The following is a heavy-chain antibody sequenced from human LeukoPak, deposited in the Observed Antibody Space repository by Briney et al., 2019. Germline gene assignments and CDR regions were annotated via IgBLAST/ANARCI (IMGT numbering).Heavy chain of an antibody. J-gene: IGHJ4*02. CDR1: GGSISSSSYY. Sequence: PSETLSLTCTVSGGSISSSSYYWGWIRQPPGKGLEWIGSIYYSGSTYYNPSLKSRVTISVDTSKNQFSLKLSSVTAADTAVYYCARAHPNYGGKGVDYWGQGTLVTVSS. V-gene: IGHV4-39*07. D-gene: IGHD4-23*01. CDR3: ARAHPNYGGKGVDY. CDR2: IYYSGST.